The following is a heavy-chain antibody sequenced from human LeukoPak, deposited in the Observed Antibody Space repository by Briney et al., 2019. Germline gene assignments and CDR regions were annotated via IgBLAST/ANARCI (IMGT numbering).Heavy chain of an antibody. Sequence: SETLSLTCTVSGGSISSYYWSWIRQPPGKGLEWIGYVYYSGSTNYNPSLKSRVTISVDTSKNQFSLKLSSVTAADTAVYYCAREDTATRFDYWGQGTLVTVSS. J-gene: IGHJ4*02. CDR1: GGSISSYY. V-gene: IGHV4-59*01. D-gene: IGHD5-18*01. CDR3: AREDTATRFDY. CDR2: VYYSGST.